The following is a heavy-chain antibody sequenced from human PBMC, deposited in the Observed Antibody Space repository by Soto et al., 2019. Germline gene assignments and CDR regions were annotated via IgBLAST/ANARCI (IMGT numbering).Heavy chain of an antibody. CDR1: GFTFDDYA. Sequence: GGSLRLSCAASGFTFDDYAMHWFRQAPGKGLEWVSGISWNSGSIGYADSVKGRFTISRDNAKNSLYLQMNSLRAEDTALYYCAKDLGIAVAGTPFILAFDIWGQGTMVTVSS. CDR3: AKDLGIAVAGTPFILAFDI. J-gene: IGHJ3*02. CDR2: ISWNSGSI. D-gene: IGHD6-19*01. V-gene: IGHV3-9*01.